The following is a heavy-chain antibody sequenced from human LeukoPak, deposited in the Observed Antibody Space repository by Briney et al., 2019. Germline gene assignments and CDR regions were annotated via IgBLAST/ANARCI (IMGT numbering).Heavy chain of an antibody. Sequence: AASVKVSCKASGYTFTSYAMHWVRQAPGQRLEWMGWINAGNGNTKYSQKFQGRVTITRDTSASTAYMELSSLRSEDTAVYYCAREGDYYDSFRLDPWGQGTLVTVSS. J-gene: IGHJ5*02. CDR1: GYTFTSYA. D-gene: IGHD3-22*01. CDR2: INAGNGNT. CDR3: AREGDYYDSFRLDP. V-gene: IGHV1-3*01.